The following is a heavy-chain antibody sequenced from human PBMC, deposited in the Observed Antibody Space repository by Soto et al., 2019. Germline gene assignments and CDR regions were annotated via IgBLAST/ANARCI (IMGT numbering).Heavy chain of an antibody. D-gene: IGHD1-26*01. CDR2: IYYSGST. J-gene: IGHJ6*02. CDR1: GGSISSSSYY. V-gene: IGHV4-39*07. Sequence: SETLSLTCTVSGGSISSSSYYWGWIRQPPGKGLEWIGSIYYSGSTYYNPSLKSRVTISVDTSKNHFSLKLSSVSAADTAVYYCARDLVGAPYYYYYYGMDVWGQGTTVTV. CDR3: ARDLVGAPYYYYYYGMDV.